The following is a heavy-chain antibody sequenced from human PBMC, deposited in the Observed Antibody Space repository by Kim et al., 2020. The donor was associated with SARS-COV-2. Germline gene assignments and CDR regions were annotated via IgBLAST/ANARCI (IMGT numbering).Heavy chain of an antibody. CDR1: GFSVSTNY. CDR2: IYSDGST. CDR3: ARVARGDGYNYDN. V-gene: IGHV3-66*01. D-gene: IGHD5-12*01. J-gene: IGHJ4*02. Sequence: GGSLRLSCAASGFSVSTNYMSWVRQAPGKGLEWVSVIYSDGSTYYADSVKDRLTIFRDSSKNTLYLQMNSLRAEDTAVYYCARVARGDGYNYDNWGQGTLVTVSS.